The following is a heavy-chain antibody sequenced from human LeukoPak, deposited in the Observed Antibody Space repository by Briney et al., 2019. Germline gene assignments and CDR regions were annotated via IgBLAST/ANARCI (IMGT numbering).Heavy chain of an antibody. V-gene: IGHV3-48*02. J-gene: IGHJ4*02. CDR2: ISTSGNTV. CDR1: GFTFNSYS. CDR3: ARNAI. D-gene: IGHD1-1*01. Sequence: GGSLRLSCAPSGFTFNSYSMNWVRQAPGKGLEWVSYISTSGNTVYYADSVKGRFTISRDNAKNSLYLQMNSLRDEDTAVYYCARNAIWGQGTLVTVSS.